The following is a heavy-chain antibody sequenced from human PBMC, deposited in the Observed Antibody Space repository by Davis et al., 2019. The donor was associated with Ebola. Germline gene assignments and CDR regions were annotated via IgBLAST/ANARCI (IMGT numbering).Heavy chain of an antibody. CDR3: AREVVVVVAATPGYYYYGMDV. D-gene: IGHD2-15*01. CDR1: GYTLTELS. Sequence: AASVKVSCKVSGYTLTELSMHWVRQAPGKGLEWMGGFDPEDGETIYAQKLQGRVTMTTDTSTSTVYMELSSLRSEDTAVYYCAREVVVVVAATPGYYYYGMDVWGKGTTVTVSS. CDR2: FDPEDGET. J-gene: IGHJ6*04. V-gene: IGHV1-24*01.